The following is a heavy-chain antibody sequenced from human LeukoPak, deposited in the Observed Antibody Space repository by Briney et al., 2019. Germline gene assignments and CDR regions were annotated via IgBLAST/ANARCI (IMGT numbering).Heavy chain of an antibody. Sequence: SETLSLTCNVSGGSVSSGSYYWSWIRQPPGKGLVWIGYIYYSGSTNYNPSLKSRVTISVDTSKNQFSLKLSSVTAADTAVYYCARQTMGYSGRPFDYWGQGTLVTVSS. V-gene: IGHV4-61*01. CDR2: IYYSGST. CDR3: ARQTMGYSGRPFDY. J-gene: IGHJ4*02. D-gene: IGHD1-26*01. CDR1: GGSVSSGSYY.